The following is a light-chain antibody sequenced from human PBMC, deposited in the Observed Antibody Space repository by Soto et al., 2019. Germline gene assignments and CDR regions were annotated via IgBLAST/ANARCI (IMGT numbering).Light chain of an antibody. J-gene: IGKJ4*01. CDR1: QGISNE. V-gene: IGKV1-17*01. CDR2: GAS. Sequence: IQMTQSPSSLSASVGDRVTITCRASQGISNELGWYQQRPGKAPKVLIYGASNLQSGVPSRFSGSASGTDFTLTISSLQPEDFATYYCLQHNGYPLTFGGGTKVDIK. CDR3: LQHNGYPLT.